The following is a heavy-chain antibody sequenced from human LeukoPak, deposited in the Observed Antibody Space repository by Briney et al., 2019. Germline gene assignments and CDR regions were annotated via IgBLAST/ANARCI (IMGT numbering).Heavy chain of an antibody. CDR3: ASPYSSGWYGAFDI. D-gene: IGHD6-19*01. J-gene: IGHJ3*02. V-gene: IGHV4-38-2*01. CDR2: IYHSGST. Sequence: PSETLSLTCAVSGYSISSGYYWGWIRPPPGKGLEWIGSIYHSGSTYYNPSLKSRVTISVDTSKNQFSLQLRSVTAADTAVYYRASPYSSGWYGAFDIWGQGTMVTVSS. CDR1: GYSISSGYY.